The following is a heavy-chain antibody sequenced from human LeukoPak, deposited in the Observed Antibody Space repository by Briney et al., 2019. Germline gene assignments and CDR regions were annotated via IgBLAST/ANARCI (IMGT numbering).Heavy chain of an antibody. D-gene: IGHD2-2*01. CDR1: GFTFSSYS. CDR2: ISSSSSTI. Sequence: GGSLRLSYAASGFTFSSYSMNWVRQAPGKGLEWVSYISSSSSTIYYADSVRGRFTISRDNAKNSLYLQMNSLRDEDTAVYYCARSTAGYFDYWGQGTLVTVSS. V-gene: IGHV3-48*02. CDR3: ARSTAGYFDY. J-gene: IGHJ4*02.